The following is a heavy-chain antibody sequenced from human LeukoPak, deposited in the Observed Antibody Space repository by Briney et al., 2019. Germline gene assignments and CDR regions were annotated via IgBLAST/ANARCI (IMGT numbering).Heavy chain of an antibody. J-gene: IGHJ4*02. CDR2: IYYRGST. V-gene: IGHV4-39*07. CDR3: ARARHECTYGYRPNEFGHYFDY. D-gene: IGHD5-24*01. CDR1: GGSFSPYY. Sequence: PSETLSLTCTVSGGSFSPYYWIWIRQPPGKGLEWIGSIYYRGSTYYKSSLKSRVTISLDTSKNQFSLKLSSVTAADTAVYYCARARHECTYGYRPNEFGHYFDYWGQGTLVTVSS.